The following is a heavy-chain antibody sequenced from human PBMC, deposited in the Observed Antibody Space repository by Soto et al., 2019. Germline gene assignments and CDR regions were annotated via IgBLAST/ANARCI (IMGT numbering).Heavy chain of an antibody. V-gene: IGHV3-33*01. J-gene: IGHJ4*02. CDR1: GFTFSSYG. CDR2: IWNDGSNK. CDR3: VRVFDTYYFDL. Sequence: QVQLVESGGGVVQPGRSLRLSCAAFGFTFSSYGMHWVRQAPGKGLEWVALIWNDGSNKYYADSVKGRFTISRDNSENTLHLRMNSLRDEDTAVYYCVRVFDTYYFDLWGQGTLVTVSS. D-gene: IGHD3-9*01.